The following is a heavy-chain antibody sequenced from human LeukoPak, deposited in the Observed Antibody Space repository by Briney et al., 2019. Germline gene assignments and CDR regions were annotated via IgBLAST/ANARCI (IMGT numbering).Heavy chain of an antibody. CDR1: RFTFSSYG. V-gene: IGHV3-30*02. CDR3: ARDPPYCSGGSCSLRPALFGY. J-gene: IGHJ4*02. CDR2: IRYDGSNK. Sequence: GGSLRLSCAASRFTFSSYGMHWVRQAPGKGLEWVAFIRYDGSNKYYADSVKGRFTISRDNAKNSLYLQMNSLRAEDTAVYYCARDPPYCSGGSCSLRPALFGYWGQGTLVTVSS. D-gene: IGHD2-15*01.